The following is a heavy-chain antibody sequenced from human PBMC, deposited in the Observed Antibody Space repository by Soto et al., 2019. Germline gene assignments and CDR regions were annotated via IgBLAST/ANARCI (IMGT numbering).Heavy chain of an antibody. V-gene: IGHV4-4*07. D-gene: IGHD3-3*01. J-gene: IGHJ3*02. CDR2: IYTSGST. Sequence: LSLTCTVSGGSISSYYWSWIRQPAGKGLEWIGRIYTSGSTNYNPSLKSRVTMSVDTSKNQFSLKLSSVTAADTAVYYCAREARIFGVAPDAFDIWGQGTIVIVSS. CDR3: AREARIFGVAPDAFDI. CDR1: GGSISSYY.